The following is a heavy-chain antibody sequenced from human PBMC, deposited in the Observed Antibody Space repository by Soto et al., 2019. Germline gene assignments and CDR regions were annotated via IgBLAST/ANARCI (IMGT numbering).Heavy chain of an antibody. D-gene: IGHD6-19*01. CDR1: GFTVSSNY. V-gene: IGHV3-66*01. CDR3: ERGSCDLYSSGWYDS. CDR2: IYSGGST. J-gene: IGHJ5*01. Sequence: EVQLVESGGGLVQPGGSLRLSCAASGFTVSSNYMSWVRQAPGKGLEWVSVIYSGGSTYYADSVKGRFTISRDNSKNTLYLQTNGPRAEDTAVYYCERGSCDLYSSGWYDSWGQGTLVTVSS.